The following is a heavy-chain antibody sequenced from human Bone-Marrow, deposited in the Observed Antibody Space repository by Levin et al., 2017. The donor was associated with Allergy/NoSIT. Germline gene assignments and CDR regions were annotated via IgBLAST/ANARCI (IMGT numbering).Heavy chain of an antibody. J-gene: IGHJ1*01. Sequence: SETLSLTCDVSGASLDTNYWWTWVRQAPGKGLEWIGEIHHSGTANLSPSVKNRVTMSVDRSENQFSLKLTSVDATDTAVYYCTTGGNPGYSYVLGHWGQGILVTVSS. V-gene: IGHV4-4*02. CDR2: IHHSGTA. CDR3: TTGGNPGYSYVLGH. CDR1: GASLDTNYW. D-gene: IGHD5-18*01.